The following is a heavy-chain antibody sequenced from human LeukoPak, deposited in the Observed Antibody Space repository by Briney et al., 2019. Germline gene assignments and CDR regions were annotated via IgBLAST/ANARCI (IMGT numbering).Heavy chain of an antibody. D-gene: IGHD6-25*01. V-gene: IGHV3-7*03. CDR2: IKQDGSEK. CDR1: GFTFSSYS. CDR3: ARGSGWLDY. J-gene: IGHJ4*02. Sequence: GGSLRLSCAASGFTFSSYSMNWVRQAPGKGLEWVANIKQDGSEKKYVESVKGRFTISRDNAKNSLYLQMNSLGVDDMAVYYCARGSGWLDYWGQGTLVTVSS.